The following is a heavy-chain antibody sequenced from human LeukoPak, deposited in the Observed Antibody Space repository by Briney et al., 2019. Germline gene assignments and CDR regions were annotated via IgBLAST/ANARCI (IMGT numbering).Heavy chain of an antibody. D-gene: IGHD2-15*01. CDR3: AKDGPDGPRYCSGGSCYFGLFDY. CDR1: GFTFSSYG. CDR2: ISGSGGST. Sequence: GGSLRLSCAASGFTFSSYGMSWVRQAPGKGLEWVSAISGSGGSTYYADSVKGRFTISRDNSKNTLYLQMNSLRAEDTAVYYCAKDGPDGPRYCSGGSCYFGLFDYWGQGTLVTVSS. J-gene: IGHJ4*02. V-gene: IGHV3-23*01.